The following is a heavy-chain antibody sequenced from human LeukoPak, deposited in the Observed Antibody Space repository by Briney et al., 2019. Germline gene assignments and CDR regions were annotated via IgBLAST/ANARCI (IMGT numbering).Heavy chain of an antibody. J-gene: IGHJ4*02. Sequence: GGSLRLSCVASGNYWMHWARQAPGKGLVWVSHINSDGSWTSYADSVKGRFTISKDNAKNTVYLQMNSLRAEDTAVYYCVSFYETYWGRGTLVTVSS. CDR3: VSFYETY. CDR2: INSDGSWT. CDR1: GNYW. D-gene: IGHD2/OR15-2a*01. V-gene: IGHV3-74*01.